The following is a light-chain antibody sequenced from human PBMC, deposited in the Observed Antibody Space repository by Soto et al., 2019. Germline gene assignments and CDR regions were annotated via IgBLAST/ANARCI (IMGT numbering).Light chain of an antibody. CDR3: GTWDTGLRSYV. CDR1: NSNIGSNF. CDR2: SYN. J-gene: IGLJ1*01. V-gene: IGLV1-47*02. Sequence: QSVLTQPPSASGTPGQRVTISCSGTNSNIGSNFVYWYQHLPGTTPKLLVFSYNQRPSGVPDRFSGSKSATSATLGITGLQTGDEADYYCGTWDTGLRSYVLGPGTKLTVL.